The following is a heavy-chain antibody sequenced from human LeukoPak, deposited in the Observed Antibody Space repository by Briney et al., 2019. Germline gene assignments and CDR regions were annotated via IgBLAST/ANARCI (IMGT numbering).Heavy chain of an antibody. CDR1: GCTFTSYG. CDR3: ARPHYDFWSGYYSPGGSDY. V-gene: IGHV1-18*01. D-gene: IGHD3-3*01. J-gene: IGHJ4*02. CDR2: ISAYNGNT. Sequence: ASVKVSCKASGCTFTSYGISWVRQAPGQGLEWMGWISAYNGNTNYAQKLQGRVTMTTDTSTSTAYMELRSLRSDDTAVYYCARPHYDFWSGYYSPGGSDYWGQGTLVTVSS.